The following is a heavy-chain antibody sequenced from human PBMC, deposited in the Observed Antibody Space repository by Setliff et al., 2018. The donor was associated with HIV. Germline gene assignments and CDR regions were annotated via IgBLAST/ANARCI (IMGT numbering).Heavy chain of an antibody. CDR1: GDSINSHY. V-gene: IGHV4-59*11. Sequence: SETLSLTCTVSGDSINSHYWTWIRQPPGKGLEWIGYIYSSGSTNYNPSLKSRVTISADTSKNQFPLKLTSVTAADTAVYYCARDNDSSGWPLDYWGQGTLVTVSS. CDR2: IYSSGST. CDR3: ARDNDSSGWPLDY. D-gene: IGHD6-19*01. J-gene: IGHJ4*02.